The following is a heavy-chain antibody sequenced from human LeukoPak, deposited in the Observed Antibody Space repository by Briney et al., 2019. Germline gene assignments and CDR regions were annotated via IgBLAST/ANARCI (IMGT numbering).Heavy chain of an antibody. CDR3: ARVLWSDFSGMDV. V-gene: IGHV4-59*01. J-gene: IGHJ6*02. CDR2: IYYSGST. Sequence: SETLSLTCTVSGGSISSYYWSWIRQPPGKGLEWIGYIYYSGSTNYNPSLKSRVTLSVDTSKNQFSLKLSSVTAADTAVYYCARVLWSDFSGMDVWGQGTTVTVSS. CDR1: GGSISSYY. D-gene: IGHD2-8*02.